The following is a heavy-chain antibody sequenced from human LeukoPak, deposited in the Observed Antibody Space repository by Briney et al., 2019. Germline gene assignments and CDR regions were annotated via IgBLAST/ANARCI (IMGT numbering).Heavy chain of an antibody. CDR1: GFTFSSYA. D-gene: IGHD3-3*01. CDR3: ARDNGFGTYYDFWSGYSPYNWFDP. CDR2: INSDGSST. J-gene: IGHJ5*02. Sequence: GGSLRLSCAASGFTFSSYAMSWVRQAPGKGLVWVSRINSDGSSTSYADSVKGRFTISRDNAKNTLYLQMNSLRAEDTAVYYCARDNGFGTYYDFWSGYSPYNWFDPWGQGTLVTVSS. V-gene: IGHV3-74*01.